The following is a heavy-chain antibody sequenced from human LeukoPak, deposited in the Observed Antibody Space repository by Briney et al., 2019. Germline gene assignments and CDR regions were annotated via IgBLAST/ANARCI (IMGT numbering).Heavy chain of an antibody. Sequence: PGGSLRLSCAAPGFTFSSYGMHWVRQAPGKGLEWVAFIRYDGSNKYYADSVKGRFTIPRDNSKNTLYLQMNSLRAEDTAVYYCAKGGTGEFYYYYYYMDVWGKGTTVTISS. CDR1: GFTFSSYG. D-gene: IGHD7-27*01. CDR3: AKGGTGEFYYYYYYMDV. J-gene: IGHJ6*03. CDR2: IRYDGSNK. V-gene: IGHV3-30*02.